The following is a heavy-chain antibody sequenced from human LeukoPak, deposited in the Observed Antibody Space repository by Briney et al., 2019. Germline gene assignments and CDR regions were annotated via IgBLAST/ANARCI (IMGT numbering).Heavy chain of an antibody. Sequence: GGSLRLSCVASGFSFDDYVMHWVRQAPGKGLEWVSGISWNSGDKGYADSVKGRFTISRDNAKNSLYLQMNSLRAEDTALYYCAKATLGYCSSTNCFEAFDIWGQGTMVTVSS. D-gene: IGHD2-2*01. V-gene: IGHV3-9*01. J-gene: IGHJ3*02. CDR1: GFSFDDYV. CDR3: AKATLGYCSSTNCFEAFDI. CDR2: ISWNSGDK.